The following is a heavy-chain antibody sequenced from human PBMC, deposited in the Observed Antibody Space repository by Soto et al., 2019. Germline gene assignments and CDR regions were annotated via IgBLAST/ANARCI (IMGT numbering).Heavy chain of an antibody. CDR1: GFTFSSYA. J-gene: IGHJ4*02. Sequence: GGSLRLSCAASGFTFSSYAMHWVRQAPGKGLEWVAVISYDGSNKYYADSVKGRFTISRDNSKNTLYLQMNSLRAEDTAVYYCERDPKVGARSQYFDYCGQGTLVTVYS. V-gene: IGHV3-30-3*01. D-gene: IGHD1-26*01. CDR2: ISYDGSNK. CDR3: ERDPKVGARSQYFDY.